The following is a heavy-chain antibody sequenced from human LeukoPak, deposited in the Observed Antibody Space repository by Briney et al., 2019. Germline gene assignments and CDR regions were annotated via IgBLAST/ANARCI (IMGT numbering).Heavy chain of an antibody. V-gene: IGHV3-23*01. CDR2: MSADGGST. CDR3: AKAGGYCTSTSCYLFD. J-gene: IGHJ4*02. CDR1: GFTFSSYA. D-gene: IGHD2-2*01. Sequence: GGSLRLSCAASGFTFSSYAMSWVRRAPGKGLEWVSAMSADGGSTYYADSVKGRFSISRDNSKNTLYLQMNSLRAEDTAIYYCAKAGGYCTSTSCYLFDWGQGTLVTVSS.